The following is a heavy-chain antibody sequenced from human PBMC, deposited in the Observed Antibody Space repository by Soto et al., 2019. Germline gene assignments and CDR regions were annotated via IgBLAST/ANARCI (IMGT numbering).Heavy chain of an antibody. D-gene: IGHD2-2*01. CDR2: FDPEDGET. CDR1: GYTLTELS. CDR3: ATVGRYRYCSSTSCYWPWFDP. Sequence: EASVKVSCKVSGYTLTELSMHWVRQAPGKGLEWMGGFDPEDGETIYAQKFQGRVTMTEDTSTDTAYMELSSLRSEDTAVYYCATVGRYRYCSSTSCYWPWFDPWGQGTLVTVSS. J-gene: IGHJ5*02. V-gene: IGHV1-24*01.